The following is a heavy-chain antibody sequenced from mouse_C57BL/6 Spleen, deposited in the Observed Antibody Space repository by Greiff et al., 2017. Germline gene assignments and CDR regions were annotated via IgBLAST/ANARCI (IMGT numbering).Heavy chain of an antibody. D-gene: IGHD2-4*01. V-gene: IGHV1-7*01. Sequence: QVQLQQSGAELAKPGASVKLSCKASGYTFTSYWMHWVKQRPGRGLEWIGYINPSSGYTKYNQKFKDKATLTADKSSRTAYMQLSSLTYEDSAVYYCARYGYDYDRVYAMDYWGQGTSVTVSS. CDR2: INPSSGYT. J-gene: IGHJ4*01. CDR1: GYTFTSYW. CDR3: ARYGYDYDRVYAMDY.